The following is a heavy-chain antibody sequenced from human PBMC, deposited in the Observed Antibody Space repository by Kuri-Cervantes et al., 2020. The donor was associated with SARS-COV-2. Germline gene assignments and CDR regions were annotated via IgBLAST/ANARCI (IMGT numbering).Heavy chain of an antibody. J-gene: IGHJ5*02. Sequence: GESLKISCAVSGFTFSNYAMTWVRQAPGKGLEWVGRVRGKANNYATAYAASVKGRFTISRDNSKNTLYLQMNSLRAEDTAVYYCARARYYDILTAQIGGDWFDPWGQGTLVTVSS. CDR3: ARARYYDILTAQIGGDWFDP. D-gene: IGHD3-9*01. CDR2: VRGKANNYAT. V-gene: IGHV3-73*01. CDR1: GFTFSNYA.